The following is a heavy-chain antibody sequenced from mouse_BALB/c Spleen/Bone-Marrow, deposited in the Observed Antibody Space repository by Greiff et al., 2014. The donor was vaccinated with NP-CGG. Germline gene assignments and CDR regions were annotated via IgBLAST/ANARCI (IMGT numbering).Heavy chain of an antibody. J-gene: IGHJ2*01. CDR1: GFTFTDYY. CDR2: IRSKAYGYTT. V-gene: IGHV7-3*02. CDR3: ARDMGGLLFDS. Sequence: DVMLVESGGGLVQPGGSLRLSCATSGFTFTDYYMNWVRQPPGKALEWLVFIRSKAYGYTTEYSASVKGRFTISRDNSQNILYLQMNTLRAEDSATYYCARDMGGLLFDSWGQGTTLSVSS. D-gene: IGHD1-1*01.